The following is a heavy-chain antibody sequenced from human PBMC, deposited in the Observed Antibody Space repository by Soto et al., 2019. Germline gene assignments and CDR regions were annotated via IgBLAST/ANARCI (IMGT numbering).Heavy chain of an antibody. Sequence: PGGSLRLSCAASGFTVSSNYMSWVRQAPGKGLEWVSVIYSGGSTYYADSVKGRFTISRDNSKNTLYLQMNSLRAEDTAVYYCASAYYDFWSGYFDYWGQGTLVTVSS. CDR2: IYSGGST. CDR3: ASAYYDFWSGYFDY. J-gene: IGHJ4*02. CDR1: GFTVSSNY. V-gene: IGHV3-66*01. D-gene: IGHD3-3*01.